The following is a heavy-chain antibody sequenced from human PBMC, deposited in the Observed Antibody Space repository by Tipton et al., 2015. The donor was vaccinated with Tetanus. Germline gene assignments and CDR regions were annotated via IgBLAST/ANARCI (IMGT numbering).Heavy chain of an antibody. V-gene: IGHV4-61*05. CDR2: ISHRGST. CDR1: GGSINSSTFY. Sequence: TLSLTCSVSGGSINSSTFYWAWIRQPPGEGLEWIGYISHRGSTNYNPSLKSRVTMSVDTSKNQFSLRLSSVTAADTAVYYCARAEAIFGVVIRFGWFDPWGQGTLVTVSS. J-gene: IGHJ5*02. CDR3: ARAEAIFGVVIRFGWFDP. D-gene: IGHD3-3*01.